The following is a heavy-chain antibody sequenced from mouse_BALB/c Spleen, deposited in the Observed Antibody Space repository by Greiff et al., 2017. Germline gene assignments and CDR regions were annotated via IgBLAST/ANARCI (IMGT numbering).Heavy chain of an antibody. Sequence: DVKLVESGGGLVQPGGSRKLSCAASGFTFSSFGMHWVRQAPEKGLEWVAYISSGSSTIYYADTVKGRCTISRDNPKNTLFLQMTSRRSEDTAMYYCARGETVVATGAMDYWGQGTSVTVSS. CDR3: ARGETVVATGAMDY. CDR2: ISSGSSTI. J-gene: IGHJ4*01. D-gene: IGHD1-1*01. CDR1: GFTFSSFG. V-gene: IGHV5-17*02.